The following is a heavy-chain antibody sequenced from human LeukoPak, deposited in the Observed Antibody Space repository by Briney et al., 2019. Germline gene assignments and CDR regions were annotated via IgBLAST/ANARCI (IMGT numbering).Heavy chain of an antibody. Sequence: GGSLRLSCAASGFSVSSSYMSWVRQAPGKGLEWVSVIYSGGSTYYADSVKGRFTISRDNPKNTLYLQMNSLRAEDTAVYYCARGPYSEGRGFDYWGQGTLVTVSS. CDR3: ARGPYSEGRGFDY. J-gene: IGHJ4*02. CDR1: GFSVSSSY. CDR2: IYSGGST. D-gene: IGHD6-13*01. V-gene: IGHV3-53*01.